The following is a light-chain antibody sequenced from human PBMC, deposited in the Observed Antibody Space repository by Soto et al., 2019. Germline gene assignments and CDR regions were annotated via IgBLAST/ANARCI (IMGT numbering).Light chain of an antibody. V-gene: IGLV1-44*01. CDR2: SNN. Sequence: QSVLTQPPSASGTPGQRVTISCSGSSSDIGTSPVNWYQQLPGTAPKLIIYSNNQRPSGVPDRFSGSKSGTSASLAISGLQSEDEAEYYCAAWDDSLSDYVFGTGTKLTVL. CDR3: AAWDDSLSDYV. J-gene: IGLJ1*01. CDR1: SSDIGTSP.